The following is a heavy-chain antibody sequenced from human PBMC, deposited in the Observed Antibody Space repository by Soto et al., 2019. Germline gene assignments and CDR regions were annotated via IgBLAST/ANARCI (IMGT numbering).Heavy chain of an antibody. CDR3: ATLQRGDSYDDYEYGAFDFAH. D-gene: IGHD3-16*01. Sequence: LLKLARKSAGYGLTRYLVHRRRQTKGQGPEWMRLINPSGGSTTYSQKIQGRVTMTRDTSTTTVYMELSASRSEDTAFYYCATLQRGDSYDDYEYGAFDFAHWGQGTLVTGSS. V-gene: IGHV1-46*01. J-gene: IGHJ4*02. CDR1: GYGLTRYL. CDR2: INPSGGST.